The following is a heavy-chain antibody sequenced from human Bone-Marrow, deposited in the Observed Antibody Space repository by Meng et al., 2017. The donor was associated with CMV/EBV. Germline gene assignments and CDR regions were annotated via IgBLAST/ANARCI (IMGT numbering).Heavy chain of an antibody. CDR2: ISSSSSTI. J-gene: IGHJ6*02. CDR3: VKDGFGVVPDYYYALDV. CDR1: GFTFSSYS. V-gene: IGHV3-48*04. D-gene: IGHD3-3*01. Sequence: GESLKISCAASGFTFSSYSMNWVRQAPGKGLEWVSYISSSSSTIYYADSVKGRFTISRDNAKNSLYLQMNSLRAEDTALYYCVKDGFGVVPDYYYALDVWGQGTTVTVSS.